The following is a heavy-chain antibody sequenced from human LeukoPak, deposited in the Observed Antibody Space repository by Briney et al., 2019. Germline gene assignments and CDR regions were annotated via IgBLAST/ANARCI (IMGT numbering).Heavy chain of an antibody. D-gene: IGHD6-19*01. CDR2: ISSSSSYI. CDR3: ARLPYSSGWVDY. J-gene: IGHJ4*02. CDR1: GFTFSSYS. Sequence: GGSLRLSCAAPGFTFSSYSMNWVRQAPGKGLEWVSSISSSSSYIYYADSVKGRFTISRDNAKNSLYLQMNSLRAEDTAVYYCARLPYSSGWVDYWGQGTLVTVSS. V-gene: IGHV3-21*01.